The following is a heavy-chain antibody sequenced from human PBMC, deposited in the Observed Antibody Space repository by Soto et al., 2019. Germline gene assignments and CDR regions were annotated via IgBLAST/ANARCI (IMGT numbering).Heavy chain of an antibody. V-gene: IGHV3-13*04. J-gene: IGHJ4*02. Sequence: EVQLEESGGGLVQPGGSLRLSCAASGFTFSSYDMHWVRQVTGKGLEWVSTFGSSGDTYYPGSLKGRLSISRENAKNSLYLQMNSLRAEDTAVYYCARGGASHNSGYYYFGLWGQGTLVTVSS. CDR3: ARGGASHNSGYYYFGL. CDR1: GFTFSSYD. D-gene: IGHD3-22*01. CDR2: FGSSGDT.